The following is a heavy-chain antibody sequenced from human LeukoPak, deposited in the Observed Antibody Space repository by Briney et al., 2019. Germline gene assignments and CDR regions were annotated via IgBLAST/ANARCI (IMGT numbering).Heavy chain of an antibody. CDR2: IIPIFGTA. V-gene: IGHV1-69*05. CDR3: ARTNDYGDYALLF. CDR1: GGTFSSYA. Sequence: EASVKVSCKASGGTFSSYAISWVRQAPGQGLEWVGGIIPIFGTANYAQKFQGRVTITTDESTSTAYMELSSLRSEDTAMYYCARTNDYGDYALLFWGQGTLVTVSS. D-gene: IGHD4-17*01. J-gene: IGHJ4*02.